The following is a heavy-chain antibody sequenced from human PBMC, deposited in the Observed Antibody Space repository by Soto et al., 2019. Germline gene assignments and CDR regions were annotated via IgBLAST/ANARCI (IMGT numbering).Heavy chain of an antibody. J-gene: IGHJ3*02. Sequence: QVQLQESGPGLVKPSETLSLTCTVSGGSVSSGSYYWSWIRQPPGKGLEWIGYIYYSGSTNYNPSLTSRVTISVDTSKNQFSLKLSSVTAADTAVYYCAREEMKDDYGGNSDAFDIWGQGTMVTVSS. CDR2: IYYSGST. CDR3: AREEMKDDYGGNSDAFDI. D-gene: IGHD4-17*01. V-gene: IGHV4-61*01. CDR1: GGSVSSGSYY.